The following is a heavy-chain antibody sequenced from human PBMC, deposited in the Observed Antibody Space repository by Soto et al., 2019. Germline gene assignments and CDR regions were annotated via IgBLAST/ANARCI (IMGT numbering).Heavy chain of an antibody. CDR2: IYYSGST. J-gene: IGHJ1*01. V-gene: IGHV4-59*01. Sequence: SETLSLTCTVSGGSISSYYWSWIRQPPGKGLEWIGYIYYSGSTNYNPSLKSRVTISVDTSKNQFSLKLSSVTAADTAVYYCARVECSGGSCYFIPYFQHWGQGTLVTVSS. CDR1: GGSISSYY. D-gene: IGHD2-15*01. CDR3: ARVECSGGSCYFIPYFQH.